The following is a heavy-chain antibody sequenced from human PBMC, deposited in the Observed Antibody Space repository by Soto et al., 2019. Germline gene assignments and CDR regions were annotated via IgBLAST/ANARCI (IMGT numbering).Heavy chain of an antibody. CDR1: GFTFSSYG. D-gene: IGHD3-10*01. J-gene: IGHJ6*02. CDR2: ISYDGSNK. V-gene: IGHV3-30*18. Sequence: GGSLRLSCAASGFTFSSYGMHWVRQAPGKGLEWVAVISYDGSNKYYADSVKGRFTISRDNSKNTLYLQMNSLRAEDTAVYYCAKDWLTGYGSGSFLHYYYYYGMDVWGQGTTVTVSS. CDR3: AKDWLTGYGSGSFLHYYYYYGMDV.